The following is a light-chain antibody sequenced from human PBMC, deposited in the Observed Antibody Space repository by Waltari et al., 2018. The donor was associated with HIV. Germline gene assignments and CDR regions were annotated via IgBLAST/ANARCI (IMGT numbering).Light chain of an antibody. J-gene: IGLJ1*01. Sequence: YALTQPPSVSVAPGRTARIACEGNNIGDKSVHWYQQKPGQAPILVIYYDTDRPSGIPERFSGSNSGNTASLIISRVEAVDEADYYCQVWDTTTDQYVFGTGTKVTV. CDR1: NIGDKS. V-gene: IGLV3-21*04. CDR2: YDT. CDR3: QVWDTTTDQYV.